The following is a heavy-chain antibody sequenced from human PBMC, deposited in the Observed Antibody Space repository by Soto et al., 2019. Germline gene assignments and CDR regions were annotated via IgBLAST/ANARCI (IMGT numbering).Heavy chain of an antibody. Sequence: SETLSLTCTVSGGSISSSSYYWGWIRQPPGKGLEWIGSIYYSGSTYYNPSLKSRVTISVDTSKNQFSLKLSSVTAADTAVYYCARHFRRLIVVVPAAIWWFDPWGQGTLVTVSS. V-gene: IGHV4-39*01. CDR3: ARHFRRLIVVVPAAIWWFDP. J-gene: IGHJ5*02. D-gene: IGHD2-2*01. CDR2: IYYSGST. CDR1: GGSISSSSYY.